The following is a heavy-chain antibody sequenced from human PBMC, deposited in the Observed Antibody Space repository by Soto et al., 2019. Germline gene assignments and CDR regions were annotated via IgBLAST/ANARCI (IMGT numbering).Heavy chain of an antibody. Sequence: QVRLIQSGTEVKKPGASVKVSCSLSGSALTELSLHWVRQAPGKGLEWMGCSDREDGETFYAQKLEGRLTITGDTSTNTAYMDLRSLGSEDTAVYYCTRGNWFDPWGQGTLVAVSS. CDR2: SDREDGET. J-gene: IGHJ5*02. CDR3: TRGNWFDP. V-gene: IGHV1-24*01. CDR1: GSALTELS.